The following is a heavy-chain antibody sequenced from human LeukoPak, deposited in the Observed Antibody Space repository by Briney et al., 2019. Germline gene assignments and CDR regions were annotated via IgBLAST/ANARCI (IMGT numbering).Heavy chain of an antibody. Sequence: PGRSLRLSCAASGYTFSSFSINWVRQAPGRGLDPTWSINVRSNYRYYADSVRGRVTISRDEARDSLFLQMNSLRAEDTAVYFCVRLRRNNDRSGYYYYYDYWGQGTLVSVSS. CDR1: GYTFSSFS. V-gene: IGHV3-21*01. D-gene: IGHD3-22*01. CDR2: INVRSNYR. CDR3: VRLRRNNDRSGYYYYYDY. J-gene: IGHJ4*02.